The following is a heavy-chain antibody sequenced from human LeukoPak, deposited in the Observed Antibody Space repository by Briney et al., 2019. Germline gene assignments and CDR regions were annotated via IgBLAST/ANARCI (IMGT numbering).Heavy chain of an antibody. CDR1: GGSISSSGYY. J-gene: IGHJ6*03. D-gene: IGHD2-2*01. CDR2: IYYSGST. V-gene: IGHV4-39*07. CDR3: AGVVVPAAQYYYYYMDV. Sequence: SETLSLTCTVSGGSISSSGYYWGWIRQPPGKGLEWIGSIYYSGSTYYNPSLKSRVTISVDTSKNQFSLKLSSVTAADTAVYYCAGVVVPAAQYYYYYMDVWGKGTTVTVSS.